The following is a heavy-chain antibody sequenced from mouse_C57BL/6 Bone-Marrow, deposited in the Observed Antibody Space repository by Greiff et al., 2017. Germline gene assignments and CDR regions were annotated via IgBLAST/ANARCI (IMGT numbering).Heavy chain of an antibody. Sequence: EVQLQQSGTVLARPGASVKMSCKTSAYTFTSSWMHWVKQRPGQGLAWIGAIYPGNSDTSYNQKFKGKAKLTAVTSASTAYMELSSLTNEDSAVYYCTFYDGYYVGFAYWGQGTLVTVSA. CDR2: IYPGNSDT. V-gene: IGHV1-5*01. J-gene: IGHJ3*01. CDR1: AYTFTSSW. CDR3: TFYDGYYVGFAY. D-gene: IGHD2-3*01.